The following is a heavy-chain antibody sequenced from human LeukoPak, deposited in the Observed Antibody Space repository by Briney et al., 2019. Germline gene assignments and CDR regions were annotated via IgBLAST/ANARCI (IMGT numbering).Heavy chain of an antibody. V-gene: IGHV1-69*05. D-gene: IGHD4-23*01. CDR1: GGTFSSYA. Sequence: SVKVSCKASGGTFSSYAISWVRQAPGQGLEWMGGIIPIFGTANYAQKFQGRVTITTDESTSAAYMELSSLRSEDTAVYYCAMATVAWYYFDYWGQGTLVTVSS. J-gene: IGHJ4*02. CDR3: AMATVAWYYFDY. CDR2: IIPIFGTA.